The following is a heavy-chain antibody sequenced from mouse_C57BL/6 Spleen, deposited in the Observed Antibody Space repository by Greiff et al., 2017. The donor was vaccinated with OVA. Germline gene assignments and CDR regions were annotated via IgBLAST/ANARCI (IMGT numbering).Heavy chain of an antibody. D-gene: IGHD4-1*01. Sequence: EVKVVESGGGLVQPGGSLKLSCAASGFTFSDSGMHWVRQAPEKGLEWVAYISSGSNTIYYAYTVKGRFTISSDNAKNTRFLQMPSRSSEDTAMYYSERPDWEDYWGQGTSVTVSS. V-gene: IGHV5-17*01. CDR2: ISSGSNTI. CDR3: ERPDWEDY. CDR1: GFTFSDSG. J-gene: IGHJ4*01.